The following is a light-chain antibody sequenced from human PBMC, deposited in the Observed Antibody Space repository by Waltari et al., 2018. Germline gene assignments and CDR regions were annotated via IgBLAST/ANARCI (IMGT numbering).Light chain of an antibody. V-gene: IGLV5-39*01. CDR1: SGINVGTYR. J-gene: IGLJ3*02. CDR2: YKSDSDN. Sequence: QPVLTQPTSLSASPGASARFTCTLRSGINVGTYRIYWYQQKPGSPPRYLLRYKSDSDNGQGFGVPSRFSGSKDASTNAGLLIISGLQSEDEADYYCAIWYTTAWVFGGGTKLTVL. CDR3: AIWYTTAWV.